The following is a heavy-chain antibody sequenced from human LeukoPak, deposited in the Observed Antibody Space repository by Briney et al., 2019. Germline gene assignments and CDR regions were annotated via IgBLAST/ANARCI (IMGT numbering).Heavy chain of an antibody. V-gene: IGHV1-24*01. CDR3: ATRSGTIFGVVIPFDY. CDR1: GYTLTELS. CDR2: FDPEDGDT. J-gene: IGHJ4*02. Sequence: ASVKVSCKVSGYTLTELSMHWVRQAPGKGLEWMGGFDPEDGDTIYAQKFQGRVTMTEDTSTDTAYMELSSLRSEDTAVYYCATRSGTIFGVVIPFDYWGQGTLVTVSS. D-gene: IGHD3-3*01.